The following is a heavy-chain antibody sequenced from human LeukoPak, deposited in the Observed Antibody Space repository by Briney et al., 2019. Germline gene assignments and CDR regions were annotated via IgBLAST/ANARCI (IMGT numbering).Heavy chain of an antibody. J-gene: IGHJ4*02. V-gene: IGHV3-48*01. Sequence: GGSLRLSCVASGFIFSDYGMDWVRQAPGKGLEWISYISASSSSIDYPDSVKGRFTISRDNAKNSLFLQMHSLTVEDTAVYYCARGGAARPDYWGQGTLVTVSS. CDR3: ARGGAARPDY. D-gene: IGHD6-6*01. CDR1: GFIFSDYG. CDR2: ISASSSSI.